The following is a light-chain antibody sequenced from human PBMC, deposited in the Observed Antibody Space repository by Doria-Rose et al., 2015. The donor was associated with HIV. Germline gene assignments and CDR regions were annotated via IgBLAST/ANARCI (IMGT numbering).Light chain of an antibody. CDR1: QSFSSTY. Sequence: TQSPGTLSFSPGERATLSCRASQSFSSTYSAWYQQKPGQAPSLLIYDGSTRATGIPDRFSASGSGTDFTLTINRLEPEDFALYYCHQYGTSWTFGQGTKVEI. J-gene: IGKJ1*01. CDR2: DGS. CDR3: HQYGTSWT. V-gene: IGKV3-20*01.